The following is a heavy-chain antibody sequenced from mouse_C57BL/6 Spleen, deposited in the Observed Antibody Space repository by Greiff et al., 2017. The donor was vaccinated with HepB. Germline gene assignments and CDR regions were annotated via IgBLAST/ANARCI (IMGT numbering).Heavy chain of an antibody. J-gene: IGHJ2*01. CDR3: ARYYGSSSGYFDY. Sequence: EVQLQQSGPELVKPGASVKISCKASGYTFTDYYMNWVKQSHGKSLEWIGDINPNNGGTSYNQKFKGKATLTVDKTSSTAYMELRSLTSEDSAVYYCARYYGSSSGYFDYWGQGTTLTVSS. CDR2: INPNNGGT. CDR1: GYTFTDYY. D-gene: IGHD1-1*01. V-gene: IGHV1-26*01.